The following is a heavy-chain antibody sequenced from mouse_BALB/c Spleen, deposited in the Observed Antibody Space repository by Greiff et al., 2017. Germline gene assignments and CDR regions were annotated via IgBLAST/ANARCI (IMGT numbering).Heavy chain of an antibody. D-gene: IGHD1-1*01. Sequence: DVKLVESGGGLVQPGGSRKLSCAASGFTFSSFGMHWVRQAPEKGLEWVAYISSGSSTIYYADTVKGRFTISRDNPKNTLFLQMTSLRSEDTAMYYCARDGNYGSAMDYWGQGTSVTVSS. CDR2: ISSGSSTI. J-gene: IGHJ4*01. CDR3: ARDGNYGSAMDY. CDR1: GFTFSSFG. V-gene: IGHV5-17*02.